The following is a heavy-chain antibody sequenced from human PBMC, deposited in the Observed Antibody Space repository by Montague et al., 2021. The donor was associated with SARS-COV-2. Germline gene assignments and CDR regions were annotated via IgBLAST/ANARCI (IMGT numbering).Heavy chain of an antibody. V-gene: IGHV3-74*01. CDR3: AREAMVRGFDYYGMDV. Sequence: SLRLSCAASGFTFSNYWIHWVRQVPGKGLVWVARTDGDRSGTSYADSVKGRFTISRDNAKNSLYLQMNSLRAEDTAVYYCAREAMVRGFDYYGMDVWGQGTTVTVSS. CDR2: TDGDRSGT. J-gene: IGHJ6*02. D-gene: IGHD3-10*01. CDR1: GFTFSNYW.